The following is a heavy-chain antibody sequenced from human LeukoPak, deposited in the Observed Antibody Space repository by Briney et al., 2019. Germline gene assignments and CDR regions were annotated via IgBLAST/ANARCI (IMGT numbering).Heavy chain of an antibody. CDR1: GFTFSSYA. J-gene: IGHJ4*02. D-gene: IGHD4-17*01. CDR2: ISSDSRTI. CDR3: ARDRYGDCCHDS. V-gene: IGHV3-48*04. Sequence: PGGSLRLSCAASGFTFSSYAMSWVRQAPGKGLEWVSYISSDSRTIYYADSVKGRFTISRDNARNSLFLQMDSLRAEDTAVYYCARDRYGDCCHDSWGQGTLVTVSS.